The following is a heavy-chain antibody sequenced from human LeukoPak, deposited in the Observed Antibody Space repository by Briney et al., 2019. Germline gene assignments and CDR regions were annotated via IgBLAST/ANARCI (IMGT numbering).Heavy chain of an antibody. CDR3: VKGQGRIAGTYYGMDV. CDR1: GFTFSSYA. Sequence: LPGGSLRLSCSASGFTFSSYAMHWVRQAPGKGLEYVSAISSNGGSTYYADSVKGRFTISRDNSKNMLYLQMSSLRAEDTAVYYCVKGQGRIAGTYYGMDVWGQGTTVTVSS. CDR2: ISSNGGST. J-gene: IGHJ6*02. V-gene: IGHV3-64D*06. D-gene: IGHD6-13*01.